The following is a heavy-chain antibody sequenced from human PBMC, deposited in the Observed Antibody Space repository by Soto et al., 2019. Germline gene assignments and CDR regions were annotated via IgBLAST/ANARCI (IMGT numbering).Heavy chain of an antibody. V-gene: IGHV3-7*01. CDR1: TFPFSTCW. CDR3: AGGNALDV. Sequence: PGGSLRLSCAASTFPFSTCWMTWVRQAPGKGLEWVANIHRDEIEKYYMDSVKGRFTISRDNAKNSLYLQMTSLRAEDTAVYYCAGGNALDVWGQGTTVTVSS. CDR2: IHRDEIEK. J-gene: IGHJ6*02.